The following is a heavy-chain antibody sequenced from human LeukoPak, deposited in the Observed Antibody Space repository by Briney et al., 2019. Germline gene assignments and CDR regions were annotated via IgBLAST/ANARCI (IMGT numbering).Heavy chain of an antibody. D-gene: IGHD1-26*01. Sequence: GGSLRLSCAASGFTVSSNYMSCVRQAPGKGLEWVSVIYSGGSTYYADSVKGRFTISRDNSKNTLYLQMNSLRAEDTAVYYCARSSGEQPPFDPWGQGTLVTVYS. J-gene: IGHJ5*02. CDR1: GFTVSSNY. CDR3: ARSSGEQPPFDP. V-gene: IGHV3-66*01. CDR2: IYSGGST.